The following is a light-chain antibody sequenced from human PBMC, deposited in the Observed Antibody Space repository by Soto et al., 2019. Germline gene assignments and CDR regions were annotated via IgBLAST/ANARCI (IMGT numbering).Light chain of an antibody. V-gene: IGKV1-5*03. CDR2: KAS. CDR1: QTISSW. J-gene: IGKJ3*01. Sequence: DIQMTQSPSTLSGSVGDRVTITCRASQTISSWLAWYQQKPGKAPKLLIYKASTLKSGVPSRFSGSGSGTDFTLTISSLEPEDFAVYYCQQRSNWPVTFGPGTKVDIK. CDR3: QQRSNWPVT.